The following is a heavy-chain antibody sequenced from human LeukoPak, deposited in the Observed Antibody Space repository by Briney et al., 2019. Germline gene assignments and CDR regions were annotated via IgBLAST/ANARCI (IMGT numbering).Heavy chain of an antibody. D-gene: IGHD1-26*01. Sequence: ASVKVSCKASGYTFTGYYMHWVRQAPGQGLEWMGRINPNSGGTNYAQKFQGRVTMTRDTSISTAYMELSRLRSDDTAVYYCAGGRRWWELHEAFDIWGQGTMVTVSS. CDR1: GYTFTGYY. V-gene: IGHV1-2*06. CDR2: INPNSGGT. J-gene: IGHJ3*02. CDR3: AGGRRWWELHEAFDI.